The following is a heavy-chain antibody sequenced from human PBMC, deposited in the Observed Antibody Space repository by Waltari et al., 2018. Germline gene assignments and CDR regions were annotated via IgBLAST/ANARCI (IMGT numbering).Heavy chain of an antibody. CDR2: ISVSVYSI. D-gene: IGHD1-1*01. CDR1: GFSFGNYA. CDR3: ARLNDDHDFQALDF. J-gene: IGHJ4*02. Sequence: ELQLLESGGGFVQPGGSLRLLCAASGFSFGNYAMTWVRQAPGNGLGWVSGISVSVYSIFYSDSVKGRFTISRDNSKNTLTLQVNSLRVEYTAVYYCARLNDDHDFQALDFWGQGTLVTVSS. V-gene: IGHV3-23*01.